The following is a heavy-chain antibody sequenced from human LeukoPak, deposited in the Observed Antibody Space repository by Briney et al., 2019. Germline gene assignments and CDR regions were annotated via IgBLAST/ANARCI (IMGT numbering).Heavy chain of an antibody. CDR3: ARTYQSTVPGIAGAGTFDY. V-gene: IGHV4-34*01. CDR2: IHHYGTT. Sequence: SETLSLTCAVYGGSFSGYYWSWIRQPPEKGPEWIGEIHHYGTTNYNPSLKSRVTILIDTSKNQFSLKVNSVTAADTAVYYCARTYQSTVPGIAGAGTFDYWGQGILVTVSS. CDR1: GGSFSGYY. D-gene: IGHD6-13*01. J-gene: IGHJ4*02.